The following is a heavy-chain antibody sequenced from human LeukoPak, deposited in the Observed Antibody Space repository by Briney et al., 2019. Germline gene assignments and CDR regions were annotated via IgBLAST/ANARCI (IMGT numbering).Heavy chain of an antibody. CDR1: GGSISSRSYY. CDR2: IYYSGST. V-gene: IGHV4-39*01. J-gene: IGHJ4*02. Sequence: SETLSLTCTVSGGSISSRSYYWGWIRQPPGKGLEWIGSIYYSGSTYYNPSLKSRVTISVDTSKNLFSLKLSSVTAADTAVYYCARLFSSGWTGRLDYWGQGTLVTVSS. CDR3: ARLFSSGWTGRLDY. D-gene: IGHD6-19*01.